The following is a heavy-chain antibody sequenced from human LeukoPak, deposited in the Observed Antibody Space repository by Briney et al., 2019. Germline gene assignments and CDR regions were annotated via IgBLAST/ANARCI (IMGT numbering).Heavy chain of an antibody. CDR2: IYHSGST. D-gene: IGHD1-26*01. V-gene: IGHV4-30-2*01. CDR1: GGSISSGGYY. CDR3: ARESSYSGSFPDY. Sequence: SQTLSLTCTVSGGSISSGGYYWSWIRQPPGKGLEWIGYIYHSGSTYYNPSLKSRVTISVDRSKNQFSLKLSSVTAADTAVYYCARESSYSGSFPDYWGQGTLATVSS. J-gene: IGHJ4*02.